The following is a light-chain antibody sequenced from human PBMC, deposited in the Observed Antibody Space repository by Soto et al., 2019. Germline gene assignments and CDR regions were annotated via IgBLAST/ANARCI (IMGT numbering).Light chain of an antibody. V-gene: IGKV1-5*03. Sequence: DIQMTQSPSTLSASVGDTVTITCRASQSISNWLAWYQQKPGQAPKLLIHKGSTLESGVPSRFSGSGSGTEFTLTISSLQPDDFATFYCQQYDRFPYTFGQGTKLEIK. CDR2: KGS. J-gene: IGKJ2*01. CDR1: QSISNW. CDR3: QQYDRFPYT.